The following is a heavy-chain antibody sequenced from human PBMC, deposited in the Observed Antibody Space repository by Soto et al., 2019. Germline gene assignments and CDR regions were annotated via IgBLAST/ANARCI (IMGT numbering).Heavy chain of an antibody. CDR3: TRLHAGTTDYYYYGMDV. V-gene: IGHV3-73*01. J-gene: IGHJ6*02. Sequence: GGSLRLSCAASGFTFSGSAIHWVRQASGKGLEWVGRIRSKANSYATAYAASVRGRFTISRDDSKNTAYLQMNSLKTEDTAVYYCTRLHAGTTDYYYYGMDVWGQGTTVTVSS. CDR2: IRSKANSYAT. CDR1: GFTFSGSA. D-gene: IGHD1-1*01.